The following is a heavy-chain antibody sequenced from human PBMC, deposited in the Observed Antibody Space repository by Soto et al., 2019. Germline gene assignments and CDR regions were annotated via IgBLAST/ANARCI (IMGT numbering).Heavy chain of an antibody. CDR3: ARQDYDSSGYYPGAFDI. J-gene: IGHJ3*02. D-gene: IGHD3-22*01. V-gene: IGHV1-18*04. CDR1: GYTFTSYG. Sequence: ASVKVSCKASGYTFTSYGISWVRQAPGQGLEWMGWISAYNGNTNYAQKLQGRVTMTTDTSTSTAYMELRSLRSDDTAVYYCARQDYDSSGYYPGAFDIWGQGTMVTVS. CDR2: ISAYNGNT.